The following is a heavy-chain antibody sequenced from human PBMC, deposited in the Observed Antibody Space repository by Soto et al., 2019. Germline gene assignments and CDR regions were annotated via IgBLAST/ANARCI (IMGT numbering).Heavy chain of an antibody. V-gene: IGHV3-23*01. CDR3: AKDLYYYDSSGYSFPFDY. D-gene: IGHD3-22*01. CDR2: ISGSGGST. CDR1: GFTFSSYA. Sequence: VGSLRLSCAASGFTFSSYAMSWVRQAPGKGLEWVSAISGSGGSTYYADSVKGRFTISRDNSKNTLYLQMNSLRAEDTAVYYCAKDLYYYDSSGYSFPFDYWGQGTLVTVSS. J-gene: IGHJ4*02.